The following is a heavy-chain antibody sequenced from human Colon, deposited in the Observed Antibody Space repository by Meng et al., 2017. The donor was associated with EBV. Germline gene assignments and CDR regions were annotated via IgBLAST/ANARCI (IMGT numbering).Heavy chain of an antibody. CDR2: IPPRGSS. CDR3: LRGSGGSV. J-gene: IGHJ1*01. CDR1: WDSITHHNW. Sequence: SAQAMVKPSATAYLTWHVLWDSITHHNWGGWGRQPPGKGLEWIGEIPPRGSSAYNPSLKSRVSMSIDKSKNQFSLKLTSVTAADTAVYHCLRGSGGSVWGQGTLVTGSS. D-gene: IGHD3-10*01. V-gene: IGHV4-4*02.